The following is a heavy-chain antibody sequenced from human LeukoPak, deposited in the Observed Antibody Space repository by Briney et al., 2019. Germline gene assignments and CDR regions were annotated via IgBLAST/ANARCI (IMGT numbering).Heavy chain of an antibody. CDR1: GFTFDTYA. D-gene: IGHD3-10*01. Sequence: GGSLRLSCAASGFTFDTYAMSWFRQAPGKGLEWVSTIGRGGGDTYYADSVKGRFTVSRDNSKNTLYLQMNSLRAEDTAVYYCAKGVRFGESNFDYWGQGTLVTVSS. V-gene: IGHV3-23*01. CDR2: IGRGGGDT. J-gene: IGHJ4*02. CDR3: AKGVRFGESNFDY.